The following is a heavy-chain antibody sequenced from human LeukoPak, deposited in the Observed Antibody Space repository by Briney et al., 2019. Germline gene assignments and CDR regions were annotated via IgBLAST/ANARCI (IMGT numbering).Heavy chain of an antibody. CDR3: ARDGLHTAHFDY. CDR2: VSDSSDV. D-gene: IGHD5-18*01. J-gene: IGHJ4*02. CDR1: GFTFSTYT. V-gene: IGHV3-48*02. Sequence: GGSLRLSCAASGFTFSTYTMNWVRQAPGKGLEWVSTVSDSSDVHYSDSVKGRYTISRDNARNSLYLQMNSLRDEDTAVYYCARDGLHTAHFDYWGQGTLVTVSS.